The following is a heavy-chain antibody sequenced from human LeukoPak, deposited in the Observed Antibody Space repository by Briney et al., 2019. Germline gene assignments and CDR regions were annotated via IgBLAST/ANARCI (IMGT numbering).Heavy chain of an antibody. CDR2: IYYSGST. D-gene: IGHD2-15*01. J-gene: IGHJ6*03. CDR1: GGSISSSSYY. V-gene: IGHV4-39*07. CDR3: ATGRDSKYDYYMDV. Sequence: SETLSLTCTVSGGSISSSSYYWGWIRQPPGKGLEWIGSIYYSGSTYYNPSLKSRVTISVDTSKNQFSLKLSSVTAADTAVYYCATGRDSKYDYYMDVWGKGTTVTISS.